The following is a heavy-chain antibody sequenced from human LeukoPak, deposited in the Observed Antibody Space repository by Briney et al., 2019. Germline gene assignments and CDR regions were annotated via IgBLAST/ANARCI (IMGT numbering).Heavy chain of an antibody. Sequence: ASVKVSCKASGYTFTSYYMHWVRQAPGQGLEWMGIINPSGGSTSYAQKFQGRVTMTRDTSTSTVYMELSSLRSEDTAAYYCARGGTYYDFWSGGYFDYWGQGTLVTVSS. CDR2: INPSGGST. CDR1: GYTFTSYY. J-gene: IGHJ4*02. CDR3: ARGGTYYDFWSGGYFDY. V-gene: IGHV1-46*03. D-gene: IGHD3-3*01.